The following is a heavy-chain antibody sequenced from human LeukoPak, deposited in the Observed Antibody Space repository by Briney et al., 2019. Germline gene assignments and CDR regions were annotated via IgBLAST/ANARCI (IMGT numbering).Heavy chain of an antibody. D-gene: IGHD2-15*01. CDR2: IIPIFGTA. J-gene: IGHJ5*02. CDR3: ARVGPSCSGGSCYFNWFDP. CDR1: GGTFSSYA. Sequence: GASVKVSCKASGGTFSSYAISWVRQAPGQGLEWMGGIIPIFGTANYAQKFQGRVTITADESTSTAYMELSSLRSEDTAVYYCARVGPSCSGGSCYFNWFDPWGQGTLVTVSS. V-gene: IGHV1-69*13.